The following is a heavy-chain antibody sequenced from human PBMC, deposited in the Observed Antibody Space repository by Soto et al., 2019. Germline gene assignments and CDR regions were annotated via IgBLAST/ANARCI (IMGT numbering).Heavy chain of an antibody. CDR1: GGSITSGGYY. CDR3: ARSPVVAAPFDI. CDR2: IYYSGST. Sequence: SETLSLTCTVSGGSITSGGYYWRWIRQHPGNGLEWIGYIYYSGSTYYNPSLKSRVTISADTSKNQFSLKLSSVTAADTAVYYCARSPVVAAPFDIWGQGTMVTVSS. D-gene: IGHD2-15*01. J-gene: IGHJ3*02. V-gene: IGHV4-31*03.